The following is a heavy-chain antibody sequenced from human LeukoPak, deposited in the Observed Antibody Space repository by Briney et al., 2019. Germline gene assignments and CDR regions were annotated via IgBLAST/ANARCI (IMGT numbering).Heavy chain of an antibody. CDR1: GFTFSSNA. V-gene: IGHV3-23*01. CDR2: ISANGFTT. J-gene: IGHJ3*02. Sequence: GGSLRLSCAASGFTFSSNAMTWVRQAPGKGLEWVSTISANGFTTYYADSVRGRFTISRDNSKDTLYLQMNSLRAEDTAVYYCARKARDAFDIWGQGTMVTVSS. D-gene: IGHD6-6*01. CDR3: ARKARDAFDI.